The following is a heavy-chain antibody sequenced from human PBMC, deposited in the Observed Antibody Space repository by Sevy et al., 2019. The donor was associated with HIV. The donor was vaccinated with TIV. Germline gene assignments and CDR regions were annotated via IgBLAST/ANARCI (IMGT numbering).Heavy chain of an antibody. V-gene: IGHV3-21*01. CDR3: ARDYNSGWRKFNLFDP. D-gene: IGHD6-19*01. Sequence: AGSLRLSCAASGFTFSTYSMNWVRQAPGKGLEWVSSISSTSSYIDYAYSVKGRFTISRDNAKNSLYLQMNNLRAEDTAVYYCARDYNSGWRKFNLFDPWGQGTLVTVSS. J-gene: IGHJ5*02. CDR1: GFTFSTYS. CDR2: ISSTSSYI.